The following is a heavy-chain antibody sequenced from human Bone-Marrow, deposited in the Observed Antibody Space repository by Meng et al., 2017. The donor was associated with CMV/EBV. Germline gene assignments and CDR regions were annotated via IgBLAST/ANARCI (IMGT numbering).Heavy chain of an antibody. CDR3: AKDMRDGHDYGDYITYFSGMDV. V-gene: IGHV3-23*03. CDR1: GFTFSSYA. D-gene: IGHD4-17*01. Sequence: GGSLRLSCAASGFTFSSYAMSWVRQAPAKGLEWVSVIYNEFSSTYYTDSVKVRFTISRDNSKNTLYLQMNSLRAEDTAVYFCAKDMRDGHDYGDYITYFSGMDVWGQGTTVTVSS. J-gene: IGHJ6*02. CDR2: IYNEFSST.